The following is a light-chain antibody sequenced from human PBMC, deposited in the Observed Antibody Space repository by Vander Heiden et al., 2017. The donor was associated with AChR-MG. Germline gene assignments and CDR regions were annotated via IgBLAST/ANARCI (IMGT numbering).Light chain of an antibody. CDR1: QDISYY. CDR3: LQYYTYPHT. J-gene: IGKJ2*01. CDR2: AAS. Sequence: DIQMTQSPSAMSASVGDSVTITCRASQDISYYFAWFQFNPGTAPKRLIYAASALQSGVPSRFSGRRSGTEFTLTISSLQPEDFSIYYCLQYYTYPHTFGQGTRLDIK. V-gene: IGKV1-17*03.